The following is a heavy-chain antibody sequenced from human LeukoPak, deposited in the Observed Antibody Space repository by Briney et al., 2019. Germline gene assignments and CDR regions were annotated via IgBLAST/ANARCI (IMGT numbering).Heavy chain of an antibody. CDR1: DFTFSSHW. CDR2: LSGDGGTT. Sequence: GGSLRLSCAASDFTFSSHWMYWVRQAPGKGLVWVERLSGDGGTTRHADSVKGRFTISRDNAKNTLYLQMNSLGVEDTALYYCARGIASSRSVAIDLWGQGTLVAVSS. J-gene: IGHJ4*02. D-gene: IGHD6-13*01. CDR3: ARGIASSRSVAIDL. V-gene: IGHV3-74*01.